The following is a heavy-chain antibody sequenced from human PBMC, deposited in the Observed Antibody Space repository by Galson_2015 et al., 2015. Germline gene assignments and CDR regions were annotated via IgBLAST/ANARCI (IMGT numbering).Heavy chain of an antibody. Sequence: SLRLSCAASGLTFSSYAMSWVRQAPGKGLEWVSAISGSGGSTYYADSVKGRFTISRDNSKNTLYLQMNSLRAEDTAVYYCAKDPTYYYGSGSYAFDIWGQGTMVTVSS. CDR2: ISGSGGST. CDR3: AKDPTYYYGSGSYAFDI. V-gene: IGHV3-23*01. CDR1: GLTFSSYA. J-gene: IGHJ3*02. D-gene: IGHD3-10*01.